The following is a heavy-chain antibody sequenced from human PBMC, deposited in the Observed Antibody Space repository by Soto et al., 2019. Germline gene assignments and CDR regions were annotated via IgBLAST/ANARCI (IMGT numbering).Heavy chain of an antibody. J-gene: IGHJ6*02. Sequence: ASVKVSCKGSGYTFTGYYMHGVRQPPGQGLEWMGWINPNSGGTNYAQKFQGWVTMTRDTSISTAYMELSRLRSDDTAVYYCARHPGGYENYYYYGMEVWGQGTTVTVSS. CDR3: ARHPGGYENYYYYGMEV. CDR1: GYTFTGYY. V-gene: IGHV1-2*04. D-gene: IGHD5-12*01. CDR2: INPNSGGT.